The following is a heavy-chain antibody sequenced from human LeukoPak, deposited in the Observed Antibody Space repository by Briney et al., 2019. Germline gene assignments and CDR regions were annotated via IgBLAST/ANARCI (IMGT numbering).Heavy chain of an antibody. Sequence: ASVKVSCKASGYTFTGYYMHWVRQAPGQGLEWMGWINPNSGGTNYAQKFQGRVTMTRDTSISTAYMELSRLRSDDTAVYYCARSHYDFWSGYGDYYYMDVWGKGTTVTVSS. V-gene: IGHV1-2*02. CDR1: GYTFTGYY. J-gene: IGHJ6*03. CDR2: INPNSGGT. D-gene: IGHD3-3*01. CDR3: ARSHYDFWSGYGDYYYMDV.